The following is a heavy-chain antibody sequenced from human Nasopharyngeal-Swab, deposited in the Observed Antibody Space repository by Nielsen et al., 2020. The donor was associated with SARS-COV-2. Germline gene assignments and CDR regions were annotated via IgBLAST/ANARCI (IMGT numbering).Heavy chain of an antibody. V-gene: IGHV3-33*01. CDR3: VRGLWFGELLGSGY. J-gene: IGHJ4*02. D-gene: IGHD3-10*01. CDR1: GFTFRSYG. CDR2: IWYDGSNK. Sequence: GGSLRLSCAASGFTFRSYGMHGVRQAPGTGLEWVAVIWYDGSNKYYADSVKGRFTISRDNSKNTLYLQMNSLRAEDTAVYYCVRGLWFGELLGSGYWGQGTLVTVSS.